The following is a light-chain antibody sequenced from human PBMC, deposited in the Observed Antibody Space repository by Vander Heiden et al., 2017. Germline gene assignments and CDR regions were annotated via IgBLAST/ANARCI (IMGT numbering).Light chain of an antibody. V-gene: IGKV2-28*01. Sequence: DIVMTQSPLSLPVTPGEPASISCRSSQSLLHSDGYTYLEWYLQKPGQSPQLLIYLVSNRASGVPDRFSGSGSGTDFTLKISRMEAEDVGVYYCRQATHTPYTFGQGTKLEIK. J-gene: IGKJ2*01. CDR1: QSLLHSDGYTY. CDR2: LVS. CDR3: RQATHTPYT.